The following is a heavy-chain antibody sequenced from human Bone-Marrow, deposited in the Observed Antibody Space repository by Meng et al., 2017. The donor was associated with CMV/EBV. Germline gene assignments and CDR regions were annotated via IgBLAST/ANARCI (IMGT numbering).Heavy chain of an antibody. CDR3: AKVSYYYGMDV. CDR1: GFTFSSYS. V-gene: IGHV3-21*04. Sequence: GESLKISCAASGFTFSSYSMNWVRQAPGKGLEWVSSISSSSSYIYYADSVKGRFTISRDNAKNSLYLQMNSLRAEDTALYYCAKVSYYYGMDVWGQGTTVTVSS. CDR2: ISSSSSYI. J-gene: IGHJ6*02.